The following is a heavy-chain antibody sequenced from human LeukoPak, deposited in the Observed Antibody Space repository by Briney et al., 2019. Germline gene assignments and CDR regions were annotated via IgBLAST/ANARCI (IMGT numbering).Heavy chain of an antibody. CDR2: ISSSGSTI. J-gene: IGHJ4*02. CDR1: GFTFSSYE. D-gene: IGHD3-16*01. V-gene: IGHV3-48*03. CDR3: ARDDAPVSAWDY. Sequence: GGSLRLSCAASGFTFSSYEMNCVRQAPGKGLEWVSYISSSGSTIYYAHSVKGRFTISRDNAKNSLYLQMNSLRAEDTAVYYCARDDAPVSAWDYWGQGTLVTVSS.